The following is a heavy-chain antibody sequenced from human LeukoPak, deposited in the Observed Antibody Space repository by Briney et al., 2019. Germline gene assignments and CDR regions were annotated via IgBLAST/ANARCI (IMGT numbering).Heavy chain of an antibody. CDR1: GGSVSSGSYY. J-gene: IGHJ5*02. CDR2: IYYSGST. D-gene: IGHD1/OR15-1a*01. Sequence: PSETLSLTCTVSGGSVSSGSYYWSWIRQLPGKGLEWIGYIYYSGSTNYNPSLKSRVTISVDTSKNQFSLKLSSVTAADTAVYYCARGARKQQNWFDPWGQGTLVTVSS. V-gene: IGHV4-61*01. CDR3: ARGARKQQNWFDP.